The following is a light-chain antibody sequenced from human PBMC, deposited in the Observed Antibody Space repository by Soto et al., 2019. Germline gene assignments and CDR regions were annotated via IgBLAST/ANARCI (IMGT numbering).Light chain of an antibody. Sequence: SYELTQPPSVSVSPGQTARITCSGDALPKQYAYWYQQKPGQAPVLVIYRDSERPSGIPDRFSGSSSGTTVTLTISGVQAEDEADYYCQSADSSGTHVVFGGGTKLTVL. V-gene: IGLV3-25*03. CDR3: QSADSSGTHVV. J-gene: IGLJ2*01. CDR1: ALPKQY. CDR2: RDS.